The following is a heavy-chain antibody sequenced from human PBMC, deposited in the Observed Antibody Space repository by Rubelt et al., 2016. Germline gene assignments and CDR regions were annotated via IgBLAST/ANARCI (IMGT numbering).Heavy chain of an antibody. Sequence: QVQLQQWGAGLLKPSETLSLTCAVYGGSFSGYYWSWIRQPPGKGLEWIGEINHSGSTNYNPSLKSRVSMSVDTSKSQFSLKLGSVTAADTAVYYCARRKSIAARRGPGHYFDYWGQGTLVTVSS. CDR2: INHSGST. D-gene: IGHD6-6*01. V-gene: IGHV4-34*01. CDR1: GGSFSGYY. CDR3: ARRKSIAARRGPGHYFDY. J-gene: IGHJ4*02.